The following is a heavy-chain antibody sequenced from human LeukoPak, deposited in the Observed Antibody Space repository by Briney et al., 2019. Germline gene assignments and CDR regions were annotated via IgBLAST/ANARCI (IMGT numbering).Heavy chain of an antibody. Sequence: GGSLRLSCAASGFTFSTYTMYWVRHPPGKRLEWVSIIGSSGGGIHYADSVKGRFTISRDNSKNALYLQMNSLRVEHTAVYYCAIDPNWGTHSWGQGVLVTVSS. D-gene: IGHD7-27*01. V-gene: IGHV3-23*01. CDR1: GFTFSTYT. CDR2: IGSSGGGI. J-gene: IGHJ4*02. CDR3: AIDPNWGTHS.